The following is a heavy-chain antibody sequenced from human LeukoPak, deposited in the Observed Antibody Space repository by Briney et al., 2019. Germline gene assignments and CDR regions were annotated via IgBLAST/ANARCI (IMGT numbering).Heavy chain of an antibody. Sequence: SETLSLTCTVSGDSISRYYWSWIRQPPGKGLEWIGYIYYSGSTNYNPSLKSRVNISVDTSKNQFSLKLSSVTAADTAVYYCARPVDSSGVDAFDIWGQGTMVTVSS. D-gene: IGHD3-22*01. CDR2: IYYSGST. CDR1: GDSISRYY. J-gene: IGHJ3*02. CDR3: ARPVDSSGVDAFDI. V-gene: IGHV4-59*01.